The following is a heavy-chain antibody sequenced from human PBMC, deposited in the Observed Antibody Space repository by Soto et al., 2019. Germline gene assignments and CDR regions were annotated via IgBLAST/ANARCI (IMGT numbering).Heavy chain of an antibody. Sequence: QVQLVQSGAEVKKTGATVKVSCKATGFIFTSYGISWVRQAPGHGLEWMGWISGYNGNTYYAQKVQGRATMSTDTPTSTAYMELRSLKSDDTAVYYCARGKWPELFDYWGQGTLVTVSS. CDR3: ARGKWPELFDY. J-gene: IGHJ4*02. D-gene: IGHD1-7*01. CDR1: GFIFTSYG. V-gene: IGHV1-18*04. CDR2: ISGYNGNT.